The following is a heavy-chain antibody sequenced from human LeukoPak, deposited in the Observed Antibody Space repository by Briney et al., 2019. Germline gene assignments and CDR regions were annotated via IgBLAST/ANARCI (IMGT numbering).Heavy chain of an antibody. CDR1: GGSIRTDY. D-gene: IGHD1-14*01. CDR2: ISSSGRT. CDR3: ARAENLGAFDI. V-gene: IGHV4-4*07. Sequence: SETLSLTCTVSGGSIRTDYWSWIRQPAGQGLEWIGRISSSGRTNYNPSLKSRVTISVDTSKNQFSLKLSSVTAADTAVYYCARAENLGAFDIWGQGTMVTVSS. J-gene: IGHJ3*02.